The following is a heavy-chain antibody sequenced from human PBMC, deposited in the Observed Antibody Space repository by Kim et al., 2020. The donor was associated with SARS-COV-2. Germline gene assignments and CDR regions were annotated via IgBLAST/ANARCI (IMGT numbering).Heavy chain of an antibody. J-gene: IGHJ1*01. CDR1: GYSFSDYY. CDR2: INPQSGGT. CDR3: ATGASVTSRYH. D-gene: IGHD4-17*01. V-gene: IGHV1-2*02. Sequence: ASVKVSCKASGYSFSDYYMYWVRQAPGQGLEWMGWINPQSGGTNTAQRFLGRVTMTRDTSTSTAYIEVTGLTSDDTAVYFCATGASVTSRYHWG.